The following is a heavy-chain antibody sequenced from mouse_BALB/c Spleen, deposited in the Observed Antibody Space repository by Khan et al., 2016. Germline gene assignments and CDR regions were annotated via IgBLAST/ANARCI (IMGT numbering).Heavy chain of an antibody. Sequence: QIQLVQSGPDLKKPGETVKISCKASGYTFTSYGMNWVKQAPGQGLKWMGWIDTYSGETKYADDFKGRFVFSLEPSASTAYLQINNLKNEDMAIYFCAREGGTTVVAPGFFDVWGAGTTVTVSS. J-gene: IGHJ1*01. D-gene: IGHD1-1*02. CDR3: AREGGTTVVAPGFFDV. CDR2: IDTYSGET. V-gene: IGHV9-1*02. CDR1: GYTFTSYG.